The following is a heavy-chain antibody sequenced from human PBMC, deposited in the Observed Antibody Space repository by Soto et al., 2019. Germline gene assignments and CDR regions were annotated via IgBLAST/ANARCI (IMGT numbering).Heavy chain of an antibody. CDR1: GFTFSNYA. CDR2: LSGSGGST. V-gene: IGHV3-23*01. D-gene: IGHD2-15*01. Sequence: EVQLLESGGGLVQPGGSLRLSCAASGFTFSNYAMSWVRQAPGKGLEWVSTLSGSGGSTYYADSVKGRFPISRDNSKNALYLQTNSLRAEDTAVYYCAKDTVPVATPWFDPWGQGTLVTVSS. J-gene: IGHJ5*02. CDR3: AKDTVPVATPWFDP.